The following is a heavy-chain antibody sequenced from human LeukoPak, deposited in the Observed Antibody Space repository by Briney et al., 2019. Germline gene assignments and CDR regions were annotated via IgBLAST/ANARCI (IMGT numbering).Heavy chain of an antibody. CDR1: GYTFTSYY. Sequence: ASMKVSCKASGYTFTSYYMHWVRQAPGQGLEWMGWMNPNSGNTGYAQKFQGRVTMTRNTSISTAYMELSSLRSEDTAVYYCAREGGYGMDVWGQGTTVTVSS. J-gene: IGHJ6*02. D-gene: IGHD3-16*01. CDR2: MNPNSGNT. V-gene: IGHV1-8*02. CDR3: AREGGYGMDV.